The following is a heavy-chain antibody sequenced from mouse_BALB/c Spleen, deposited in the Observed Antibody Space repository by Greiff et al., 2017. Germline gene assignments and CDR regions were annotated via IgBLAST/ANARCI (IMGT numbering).Heavy chain of an antibody. D-gene: IGHD2-1*01. CDR1: GFTFSSYG. V-gene: IGHV5-6*02. CDR3: ARHGDPYGNFDY. J-gene: IGHJ2*01. CDR2: ISSGGSYT. Sequence: DVKLVESGGDLVKPGGSLKLSCAASGFTFSSYGMSWVRQTPDKRLEWVATISSGGSYTYYPDSVKGRFTISRDNAKNTLYLQMSSLKSEDTAMYYCARHGDPYGNFDYWGQGTTLTVSS.